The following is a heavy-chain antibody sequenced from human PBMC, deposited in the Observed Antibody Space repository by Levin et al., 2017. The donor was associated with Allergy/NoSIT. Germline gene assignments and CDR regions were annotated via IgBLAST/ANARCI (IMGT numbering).Heavy chain of an antibody. V-gene: IGHV2-5*02. J-gene: IGHJ5*02. CDR3: AHSPVVVADAILGWFDP. Sequence: SLTTGGVGVGWIRQPPGKALEWLALIYWDDDKRYSPSLQSTPTISKDTSKNQVVLTMTNMDPVDTATYYCAHSPVVVADAILGWFDPWGQGTLVTVSS. D-gene: IGHD2-2*02. CDR2: IYWDDDK. CDR1: SLTTGGVG.